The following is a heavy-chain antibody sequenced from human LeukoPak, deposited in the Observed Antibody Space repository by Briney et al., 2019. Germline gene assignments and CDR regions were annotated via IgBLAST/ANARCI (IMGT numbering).Heavy chain of an antibody. D-gene: IGHD6-13*01. CDR3: ARHGIAAAGTGYHGMDV. V-gene: IGHV4-39*01. J-gene: IGHJ6*02. CDR1: GFPVSSYY. Sequence: GSLSPSCAASGFPVSSYYMRWVRHAPGNSLQFIVSLYYSGSTDYTPSLKSRVTISVDTSKNQFSLKLSSVPAADTAFYYCARHGIAAAGTGYHGMDVWGQGTTVTVSS. CDR2: LYYSGST.